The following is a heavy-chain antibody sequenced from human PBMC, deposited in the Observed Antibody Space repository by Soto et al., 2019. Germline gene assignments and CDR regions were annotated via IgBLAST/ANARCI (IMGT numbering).Heavy chain of an antibody. Sequence: QVQLVQSGAEVKRPGASVKVSCKASGYTFTTYGFNWVRQAPGQGLEWMGWISPYNGDTNYAQNFQGRVTLTTDTSTSTAYMELRSLTSEDTAIYYCARTPRAQMIVLEAATRFDYWGQGTLLPVSS. J-gene: IGHJ4*02. CDR2: ISPYNGDT. CDR3: ARTPRAQMIVLEAATRFDY. CDR1: GYTFTTYG. D-gene: IGHD2-15*01. V-gene: IGHV1-18*04.